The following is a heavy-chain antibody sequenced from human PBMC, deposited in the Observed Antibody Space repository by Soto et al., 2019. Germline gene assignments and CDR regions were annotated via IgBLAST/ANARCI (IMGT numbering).Heavy chain of an antibody. J-gene: IGHJ6*02. Sequence: SETLSLTCAVYGGSFWGYFWSWVRQPPGKGLEWIGEISDDGTTKYNPSLKGRVTISIDTFRNQFSLKLSSVTAADTAVYYCARDRTVGTSRRYYYHYGMDVWGQGTTVTVSS. CDR2: ISDDGTT. CDR1: GGSFWGYF. D-gene: IGHD2-21*02. V-gene: IGHV4-34*01. CDR3: ARDRTVGTSRRYYYHYGMDV.